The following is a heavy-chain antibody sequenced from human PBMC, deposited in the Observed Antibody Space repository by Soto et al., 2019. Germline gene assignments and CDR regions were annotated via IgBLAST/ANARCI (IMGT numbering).Heavy chain of an antibody. J-gene: IGHJ6*02. V-gene: IGHV4-61*03. D-gene: IGHD3-3*01. CDR1: GDSVTSGSIY. Sequence: QVQLQESGPGLVKPSETLSLTCTVSGDSVTSGSIYWSWIRQPPGKGLEWIGYVHYTGRTNYNPSLKSRVAISVDTSKNHSSLTLSSVTAADTAVYYCARDRGNFGVVLADFYQYGMDVWGQGTTVTVSS. CDR3: ARDRGNFGVVLADFYQYGMDV. CDR2: VHYTGRT.